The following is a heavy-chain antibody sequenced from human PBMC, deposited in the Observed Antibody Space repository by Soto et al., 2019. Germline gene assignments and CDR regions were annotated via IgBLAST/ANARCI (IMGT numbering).Heavy chain of an antibody. CDR1: GFSFSTYE. D-gene: IGHD6-13*01. Sequence: PGGSLRLSCAASGFSFSTYEMNWVRQAPGKGLEWVAYISSGSDTIHYADSVRGRFTVSRDNAKNSLYLQMNSLRVEDTALYYCARDRAAGGYWGQGTLVTAPQ. CDR2: ISSGSDTI. V-gene: IGHV3-48*03. CDR3: ARDRAAGGY. J-gene: IGHJ4*02.